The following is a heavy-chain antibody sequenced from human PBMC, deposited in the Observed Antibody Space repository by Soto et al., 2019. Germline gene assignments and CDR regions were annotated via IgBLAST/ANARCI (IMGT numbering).Heavy chain of an antibody. CDR3: ARRGAVAATTYDY. D-gene: IGHD2-15*01. Sequence: QLQLQESGPGLVKPSETLSLTCTVSGGSISSSSYYWGWIRQPPGKGLEWIGRFYYSGSTYYNPSLKSRVPISVDTSKNQFSLQLSSVAAADTAVYYCARRGAVAATTYDYWGQGTLVTVSS. V-gene: IGHV4-39*01. CDR1: GGSISSSSYY. J-gene: IGHJ4*02. CDR2: FYYSGST.